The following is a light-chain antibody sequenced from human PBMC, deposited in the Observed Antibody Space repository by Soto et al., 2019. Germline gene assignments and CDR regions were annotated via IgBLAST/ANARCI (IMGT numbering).Light chain of an antibody. CDR2: GAS. J-gene: IGKJ1*01. Sequence: EIVLTQSPGTLSLSPGDTATLSCRASQSVSSRYLGWYQQRPGQAPRLLIYGASSRATGIPDRFSGSGSGTDFTLTISSLEPEDFAVYYCQQNDESPWTFGQGTKVDIK. CDR1: QSVSSRY. V-gene: IGKV3-20*01. CDR3: QQNDESPWT.